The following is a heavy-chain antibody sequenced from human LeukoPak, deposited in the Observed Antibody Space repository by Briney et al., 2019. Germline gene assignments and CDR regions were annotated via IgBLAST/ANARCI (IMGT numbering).Heavy chain of an antibody. D-gene: IGHD1-20*01. V-gene: IGHV3-7*01. J-gene: IGHJ3*02. CDR2: IKQDGGEK. Sequence: GGSLRLSCAASGFTFSSYWMSWVRQAPGKGLEGVANIKQDGGEKNYVDSVKGRFTISRDNANNLVYLKMSTLRAEDTAVYYCARWRNLYNWKAFDIWGQGTMVTVSS. CDR1: GFTFSSYW. CDR3: ARWRNLYNWKAFDI.